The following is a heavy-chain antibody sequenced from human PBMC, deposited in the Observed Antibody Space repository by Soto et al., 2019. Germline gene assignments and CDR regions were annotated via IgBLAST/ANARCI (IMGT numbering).Heavy chain of an antibody. Sequence: QLQLQESGPGLVKPSETLSLTCTVSGVSISGTSYYWGWIRQTPAKGLEWIGTIYYSRETFYNPSLKSRVTISIDTSKNHFSLNLTSVTAADTAIYYCARHGSFWGQGALVTVSS. D-gene: IGHD3-16*02. J-gene: IGHJ1*01. CDR2: IYYSRET. CDR1: GVSISGTSYY. V-gene: IGHV4-39*01. CDR3: ARHGSF.